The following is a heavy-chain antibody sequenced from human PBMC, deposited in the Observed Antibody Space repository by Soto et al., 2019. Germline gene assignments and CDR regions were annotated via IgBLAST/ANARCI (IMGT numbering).Heavy chain of an antibody. V-gene: IGHV3-15*01. D-gene: IGHD2-15*01. CDR2: IKTKAEGVTT. J-gene: IGHJ4*02. CDR1: GFTLSNAY. CDR3: TTVTVVDVHSDF. Sequence: PGGSLRLSCAASGFTLSNAYMSWVRQAAGKGLEWVGRIKTKAEGVTTDYAAPVRGRFTISRDDSKNTLYLQMNSLKTEDTAVYYCTTVTVVDVHSDFWGQGILVTVS.